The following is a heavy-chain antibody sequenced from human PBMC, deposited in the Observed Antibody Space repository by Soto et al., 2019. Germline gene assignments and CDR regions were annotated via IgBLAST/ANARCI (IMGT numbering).Heavy chain of an antibody. V-gene: IGHV3-23*01. Sequence: GALSLSCAASGFTFSSYAMSWVRQAPGKGLEWVSAISGSGGSTYYADSVKGRFTISRDNSKNTLYLQMNSLRAEDTAVYYCAKEHSGVTGFLEWLSTNYFDYWGQGTLVTVSS. CDR1: GFTFSSYA. J-gene: IGHJ4*02. CDR3: AKEHSGVTGFLEWLSTNYFDY. CDR2: ISGSGGST. D-gene: IGHD3-3*01.